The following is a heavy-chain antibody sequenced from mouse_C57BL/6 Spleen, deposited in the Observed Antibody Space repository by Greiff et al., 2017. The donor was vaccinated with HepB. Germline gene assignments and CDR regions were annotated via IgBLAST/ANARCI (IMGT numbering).Heavy chain of an antibody. Sequence: EVQGVESGGGLVQPGGSLKLSCAASGFTFSDYYMYWVRQTPEKRLEWVAYISNGGGSTYYPDTVKGRFTISRDNAKNTLYLQMSRLKSEDTAMYYCARRDYYGSPFAYWGQGTLVTVSA. CDR2: ISNGGGST. CDR3: ARRDYYGSPFAY. D-gene: IGHD1-1*01. CDR1: GFTFSDYY. V-gene: IGHV5-12*01. J-gene: IGHJ3*01.